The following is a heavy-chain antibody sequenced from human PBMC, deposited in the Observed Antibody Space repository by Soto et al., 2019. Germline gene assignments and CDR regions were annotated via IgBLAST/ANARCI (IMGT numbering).Heavy chain of an antibody. D-gene: IGHD3-22*01. J-gene: IGHJ4*02. CDR1: GFSLSTSGVC. V-gene: IGHV2-70*11. Sequence: VSGPTLVNPTQTLTLTCTFSGFSLSTSGVCVSWIRQPPGKALEWLARIDWDDEKYYSTSLKTRLTISKDTSKDQVVLTMTNMDPVDTATYYCARMRHTEDTYGYYYYLDYWRQGTPVTVSS. CDR2: IDWDDEK. CDR3: ARMRHTEDTYGYYYYLDY.